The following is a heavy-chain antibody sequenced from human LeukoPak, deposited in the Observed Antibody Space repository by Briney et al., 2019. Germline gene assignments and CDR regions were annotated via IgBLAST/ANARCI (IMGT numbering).Heavy chain of an antibody. J-gene: IGHJ4*02. CDR2: ISSSGSAI. V-gene: IGHV3-48*03. Sequence: PGGSLRLSCAASEFTFSSYEMNWVRQAPGKGLEWVSYISSSGSAIYYADSVKGRFTISRDNAKNSLYLQMNSLRAEDTAVYYCARVRDYGDFDYWGQGTLVTVSS. D-gene: IGHD4-17*01. CDR3: ARVRDYGDFDY. CDR1: EFTFSSYE.